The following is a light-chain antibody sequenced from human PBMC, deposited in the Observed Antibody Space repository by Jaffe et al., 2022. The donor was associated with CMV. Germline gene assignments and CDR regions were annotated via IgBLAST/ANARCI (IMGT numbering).Light chain of an antibody. CDR1: QPVSSAY. CDR2: GAS. J-gene: IGKJ1*01. Sequence: EIVLTQSPATLSLSPGERATLSCRASQPVSSAYLTWYQHRPGQPPRLLIYGASTRATGIPDRFSGSGSGTDFTLTISRLEPEDFAVYYCQKYDTSPLFGQGTKVEIK. V-gene: IGKV3-20*01. CDR3: QKYDTSPL.